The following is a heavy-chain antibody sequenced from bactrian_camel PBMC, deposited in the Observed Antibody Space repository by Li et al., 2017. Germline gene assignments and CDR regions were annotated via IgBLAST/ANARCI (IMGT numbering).Heavy chain of an antibody. CDR1: GFAFDDSD. V-gene: IGHV3S63*01. Sequence: HVQLVESGGGSVQAGGSLRLSCKASGFAFDDSDMAWYRQAPGNECGMVSTISSDGSTYYGDSVKGRFTISRDNAKKTVYLQMSSLKPEDTAVYYCAAIPRREVMVLYTCEGQGTQVTVS. CDR2: ISSDGST. D-gene: IGHD2*01. J-gene: IGHJ4*01.